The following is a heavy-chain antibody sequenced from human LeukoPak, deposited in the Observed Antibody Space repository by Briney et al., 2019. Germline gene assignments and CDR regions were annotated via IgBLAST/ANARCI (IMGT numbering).Heavy chain of an antibody. CDR2: ISSSSSTI. CDR1: GFTFSSYA. D-gene: IGHD3-10*01. J-gene: IGHJ4*02. V-gene: IGHV3-48*04. Sequence: GGSLRLSCAASGFTFSSYAMSWVRQAPGKGLEWVSYISSSSSTIYYADSVKGRFTISRDNAKNSLYLQMNSLRAEDTAVYYCARDSLISELQKIDYWGQGTLVTVSS. CDR3: ARDSLISELQKIDY.